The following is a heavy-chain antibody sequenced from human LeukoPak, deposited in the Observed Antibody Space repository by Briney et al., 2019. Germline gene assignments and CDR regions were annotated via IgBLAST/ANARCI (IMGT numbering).Heavy chain of an antibody. Sequence: PGESLRLSCAASGFTFSSHWMHWVRQAPGKGLVWVSRINGDGSSTSYADSVKGRFTISRDNAKNTLYLQMDSLRAEDTAVYYCARISGDFWSTYYFDSWGQGTLVTVSS. J-gene: IGHJ4*02. CDR1: GFTFSSHW. D-gene: IGHD3-3*01. V-gene: IGHV3-74*01. CDR2: INGDGSST. CDR3: ARISGDFWSTYYFDS.